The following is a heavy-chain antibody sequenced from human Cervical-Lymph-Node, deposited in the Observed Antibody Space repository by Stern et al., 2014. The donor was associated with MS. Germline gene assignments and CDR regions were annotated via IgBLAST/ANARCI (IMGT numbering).Heavy chain of an antibody. V-gene: IGHV4-61*02. D-gene: IGHD6-13*01. CDR2: INTGGST. CDR3: AKVGQQLVPWKWFDP. Sequence: QVQLQESGPGLVKPSQTLSLTCTVSGGSISSANYYWNWIRQPAGKGLEWIGRINTGGSTNYNPSLKSRVTISIDTSKTHSPQNLSSGTAADTAVYYCAKVGQQLVPWKWFDPWGQGTLVTVSS. CDR1: GGSISSANYY. J-gene: IGHJ5*02.